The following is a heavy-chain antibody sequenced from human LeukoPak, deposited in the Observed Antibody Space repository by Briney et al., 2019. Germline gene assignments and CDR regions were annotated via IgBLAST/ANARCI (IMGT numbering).Heavy chain of an antibody. J-gene: IGHJ5*02. Sequence: SETLSLTCAVYGGSFSGYYWSWIRQPPGKGLEWIGEINHSGSTNYNPSLESRVTISVDTSKNQFSLKLSSVTAADTAVYYCARDRALGYCSSTSCRANNWFDPWGQGTLVTVSS. V-gene: IGHV4-34*01. CDR3: ARDRALGYCSSTSCRANNWFDP. CDR2: INHSGST. D-gene: IGHD2-2*01. CDR1: GGSFSGYY.